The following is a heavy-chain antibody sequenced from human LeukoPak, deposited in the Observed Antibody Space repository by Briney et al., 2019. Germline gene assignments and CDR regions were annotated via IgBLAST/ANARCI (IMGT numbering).Heavy chain of an antibody. CDR1: GFTFSSYG. D-gene: IGHD2-2*01. J-gene: IGHJ5*02. CDR3: AKGGYQPLRSWFDP. CDR2: ISGSGGST. V-gene: IGHV3-23*01. Sequence: GGSLRLSCAASGFTFSSYGMSWVRQAPGKGLEWVSAISGSGGSTYYADSVKGRFTISRDNSKNTLYLQMNSLRAEDTAVYYCAKGGYQPLRSWFDPWGQGTLVTVSS.